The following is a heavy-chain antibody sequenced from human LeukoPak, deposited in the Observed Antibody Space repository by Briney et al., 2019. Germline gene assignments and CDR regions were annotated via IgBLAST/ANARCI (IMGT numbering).Heavy chain of an antibody. V-gene: IGHV4-59*12. J-gene: IGHJ4*02. CDR3: ARRPGKYQPLPFDY. CDR2: IYYSGST. Sequence: SETLSLTCTVSGGSISSYYWSWIRQPPGKGLEWIGYIYYSGSTNYNPSLKSRVTMSVDTSKNQFSLKLSSVTAADTAMYYCARRPGKYQPLPFDYWGQGTLVTVSS. D-gene: IGHD2-2*01. CDR1: GGSISSYY.